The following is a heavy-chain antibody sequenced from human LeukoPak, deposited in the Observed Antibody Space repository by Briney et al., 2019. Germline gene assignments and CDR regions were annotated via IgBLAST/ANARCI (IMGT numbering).Heavy chain of an antibody. V-gene: IGHV3-7*01. D-gene: IGHD6-13*01. CDR2: IKQDGSEK. Sequence: PGGSLRLSCAASGFTFSSYWMSWVRQAPGKGLEWVANIKQDGSEKYYVDSVKGRFTISRDNAKNSLYLQMNSLRAEDTAVYYCASRYSSSWYFGKYYFDYWGQGTLVTVSS. J-gene: IGHJ4*02. CDR3: ASRYSSSWYFGKYYFDY. CDR1: GFTFSSYW.